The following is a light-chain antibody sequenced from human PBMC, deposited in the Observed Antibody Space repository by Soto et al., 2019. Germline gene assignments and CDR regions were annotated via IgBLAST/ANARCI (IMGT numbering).Light chain of an antibody. Sequence: EIVLTQSPGTLSLSPGERATLSCRASQSVSSSYLAWYQQKPGQAPRLLIYGASSRATAIPDRFSGSGSGTQFTRTISSLQSEDFAVYYCQQYNNWPPAWTFGQGTKVDIK. CDR2: GAS. CDR3: QQYNNWPPAWT. J-gene: IGKJ1*01. CDR1: QSVSSSY. V-gene: IGKV3-20*01.